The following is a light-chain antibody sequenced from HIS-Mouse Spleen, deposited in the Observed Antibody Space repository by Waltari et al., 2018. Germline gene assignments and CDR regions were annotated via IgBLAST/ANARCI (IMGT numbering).Light chain of an antibody. J-gene: IGLJ1*01. CDR3: CSYAGSYRV. Sequence: QSALTQPASVSGSPGQSITISCTGTISDVGGYNYVSWYQQHPGKAPKLMIYDVSNRPSGFSNRFSGSKSGNTASLTISGLQAEDEADYYCCSYAGSYRVFGTGTKVTVL. CDR2: DVS. V-gene: IGLV2-14*03. CDR1: ISDVGGYNY.